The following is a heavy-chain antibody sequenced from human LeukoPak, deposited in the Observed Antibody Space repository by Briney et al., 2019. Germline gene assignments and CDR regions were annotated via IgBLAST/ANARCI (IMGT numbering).Heavy chain of an antibody. V-gene: IGHV3-30*04. J-gene: IGHJ3*02. CDR2: ISYDGSNK. D-gene: IGHD1-26*01. CDR3: ARVVAWELQAFDI. Sequence: GGSLRLSCAASGLTFSSYAMHWVRQAPGKGLEWVAVISYDGSNKYYADSVKGRFTISRDNSKNTLYLQMNSLRAEDTAVYYCARVVAWELQAFDIWGQGTMVTVSS. CDR1: GLTFSSYA.